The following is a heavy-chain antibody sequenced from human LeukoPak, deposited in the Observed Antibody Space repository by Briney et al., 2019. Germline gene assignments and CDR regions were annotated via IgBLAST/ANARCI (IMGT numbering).Heavy chain of an antibody. CDR1: GGSINSY. D-gene: IGHD3-10*01. V-gene: IGHV4-4*07. CDR3: ARDSGTTGEVKFDP. Sequence: SETLSLTCIVSGGSINSYWSWIRQPAGKGLECIGRISGSGTITYNPALQSRLTISIDTSKNQFSLKLMSVTAADTAVYYCARDSGTTGEVKFDPWGQGILVTVSS. CDR2: ISGSGTI. J-gene: IGHJ5*02.